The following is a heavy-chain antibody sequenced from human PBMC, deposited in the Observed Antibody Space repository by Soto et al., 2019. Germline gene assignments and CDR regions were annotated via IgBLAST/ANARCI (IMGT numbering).Heavy chain of an antibody. V-gene: IGHV3-30*18. CDR1: GFNFGFYG. Sequence: GGSLRLSCAASGFNFGFYGMHWVRQAPGKGLDWVAVISYDGDDKFYAESLKGRFAISRDNSKNILYLQLNSLRDEDTAVYYCAKGDSPRYCTSTTCNWLDPWGQGTLVTVSS. CDR3: AKGDSPRYCTSTTCNWLDP. CDR2: ISYDGDDK. J-gene: IGHJ5*02. D-gene: IGHD2-2*01.